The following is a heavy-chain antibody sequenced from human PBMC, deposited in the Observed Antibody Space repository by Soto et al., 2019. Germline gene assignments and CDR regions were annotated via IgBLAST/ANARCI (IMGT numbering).Heavy chain of an antibody. CDR2: IIPIFGTA. V-gene: IGHV1-69*13. D-gene: IGHD3-16*02. Sequence: GASVKVSCKASGGTFSSYAISWVRQAPGQGLEWMGGIIPIFGTANYAQKFQGRVTITADESTGTAYMELSSLRSEDTAVYYCARDRMITFGGVIVRPLDYWGQGTLVTVSS. CDR1: GGTFSSYA. CDR3: ARDRMITFGGVIVRPLDY. J-gene: IGHJ4*02.